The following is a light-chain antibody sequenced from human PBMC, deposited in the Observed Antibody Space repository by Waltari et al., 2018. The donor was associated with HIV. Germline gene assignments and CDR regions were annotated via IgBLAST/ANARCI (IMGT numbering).Light chain of an antibody. CDR3: CSYAGSYTYWV. J-gene: IGLJ3*02. V-gene: IGLV2-11*01. Sequence: QSALTQPRSVSGSPGQSVTISCTGTSSDVGGYNYVSWYQQHPGKAPKLMIYDVRKRPSGVPDRFSGSQSGNTASLIISGLQAEDEADYYCCSYAGSYTYWVFGGGTKLTVL. CDR1: SSDVGGYNY. CDR2: DVR.